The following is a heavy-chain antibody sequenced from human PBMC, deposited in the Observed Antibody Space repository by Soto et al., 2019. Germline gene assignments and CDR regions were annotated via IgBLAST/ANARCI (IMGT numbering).Heavy chain of an antibody. D-gene: IGHD3-22*01. V-gene: IGHV1-8*01. CDR3: ARSPKRRGTMIVVVITPYYYYYGMDV. J-gene: IGHJ6*02. Sequence: ASVKVSCKASGYTFTSYDINWVRQATGQGLEWMGWMNPNSGNTGYAQKFQGRVTMTRNTSISTAYMELSSLRSEDTAVYYCARSPKRRGTMIVVVITPYYYYYGMDVWGQGTAVTVSS. CDR2: MNPNSGNT. CDR1: GYTFTSYD.